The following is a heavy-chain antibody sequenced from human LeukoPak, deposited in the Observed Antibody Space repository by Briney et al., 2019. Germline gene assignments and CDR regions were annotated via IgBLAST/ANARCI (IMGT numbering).Heavy chain of an antibody. J-gene: IGHJ4*02. D-gene: IGHD1-26*01. CDR2: IRYDGSNK. Sequence: GGSLRLSCAASGFTFSSYGMHWVRQAPGKGLEWVAFIRYDGSNKYYADSVKGRFTISRDNSKNTLYLQMNSLRAEDTAVYYCAKDTLRAPYSVSYQGYYFDYWGQGTLVTVSS. V-gene: IGHV3-30*02. CDR1: GFTFSSYG. CDR3: AKDTLRAPYSVSYQGYYFDY.